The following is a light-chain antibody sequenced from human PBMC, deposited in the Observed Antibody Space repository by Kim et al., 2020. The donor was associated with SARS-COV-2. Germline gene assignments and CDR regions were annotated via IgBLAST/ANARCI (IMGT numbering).Light chain of an antibody. J-gene: IGKJ4*01. CDR3: QQFNSYPR. CDR1: HDITY. Sequence: LSSSIGDRGPITCRASHDITYLARYQQIPGKAPKLLIFGASNLARGVPSRFSGSGSGTDFTLTISSLQPEDFAAYYCQQFNSYPRFGGGTKVDIK. V-gene: IGKV1-9*01. CDR2: GAS.